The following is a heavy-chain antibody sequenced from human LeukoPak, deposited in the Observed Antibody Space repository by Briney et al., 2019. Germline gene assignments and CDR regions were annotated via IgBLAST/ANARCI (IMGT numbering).Heavy chain of an antibody. J-gene: IGHJ6*03. CDR1: GGSFSSYY. CDR2: INHPGST. Sequence: SETLCLTRAVYGGSFSSYYWSWIRQPPGKGLEWIGEINHPGSTNYNPSLKSRVTISVDTSKNQFSLKLSSVTAADTAVYYCARVAKKGVLRFLEWLSNYMDVWGKGTTVTVSS. V-gene: IGHV4-34*01. D-gene: IGHD3-3*01. CDR3: ARVAKKGVLRFLEWLSNYMDV.